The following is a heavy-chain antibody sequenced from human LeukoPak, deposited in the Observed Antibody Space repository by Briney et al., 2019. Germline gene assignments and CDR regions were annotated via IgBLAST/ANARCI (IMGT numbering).Heavy chain of an antibody. CDR1: GFTFSSYA. V-gene: IGHV3-23*01. J-gene: IGHJ4*02. D-gene: IGHD1-26*01. CDR2: ISGSGGST. Sequence: GGSLRLSCAASGFTFSSYAMSWVRQAPGKGLEWVSAISGSGGSTYYADSVKGRFTISRDNSKNTLYLQMNSLRAEDTAVYYCARDGWELPKYYFDYWGQGTLVTVSS. CDR3: ARDGWELPKYYFDY.